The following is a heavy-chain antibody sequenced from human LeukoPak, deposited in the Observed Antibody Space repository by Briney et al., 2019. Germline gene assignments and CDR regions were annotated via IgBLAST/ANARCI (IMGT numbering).Heavy chain of an antibody. V-gene: IGHV3-53*01. CDR1: GFTVSSNY. J-gene: IGHJ4*02. D-gene: IGHD5-24*01. Sequence: GGSLRLSCAASGFTVSSNYMSWVRQAPGKGLEWVSVIYSGGSTYYADSVKGRFTISRDNSKNTLYLQMNSLRAEDTAVYYCARDRRDGYGYFDYWGQGTLVTVSS. CDR3: ARDRRDGYGYFDY. CDR2: IYSGGST.